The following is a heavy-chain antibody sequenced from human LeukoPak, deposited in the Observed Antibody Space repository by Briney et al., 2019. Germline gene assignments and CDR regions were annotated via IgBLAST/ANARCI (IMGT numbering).Heavy chain of an antibody. D-gene: IGHD6-13*01. CDR1: GFRFGGYS. CDR2: ISVSGTI. CDR3: ARIRGSTLPISYMDV. J-gene: IGHJ6*03. Sequence: GGSLRLSCTASGFRFGGYSIHWVRQAPGKGLEWLSYISVSGTIHADSVMGRVTVSRDNAKNSLYLQMNSLIAEDTAVYYCARIRGSTLPISYMDVWGKGTTVTVSS. V-gene: IGHV3-48*04.